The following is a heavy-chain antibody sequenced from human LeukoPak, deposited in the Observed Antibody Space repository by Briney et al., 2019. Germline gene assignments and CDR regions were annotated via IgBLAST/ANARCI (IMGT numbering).Heavy chain of an antibody. J-gene: IGHJ4*02. V-gene: IGHV4-34*01. Sequence: ETLSLTCAVYGGSFTAYNWTWIRQPPGKGLEWIGQINHRGSANYNPSLKSRVTVSVDTSKNQFSLKLTSVTAADTAVYYCARDRGWYDYWGQATPVTVSS. D-gene: IGHD6-19*01. CDR1: GGSFTAYN. CDR2: INHRGSA. CDR3: ARDRGWYDY.